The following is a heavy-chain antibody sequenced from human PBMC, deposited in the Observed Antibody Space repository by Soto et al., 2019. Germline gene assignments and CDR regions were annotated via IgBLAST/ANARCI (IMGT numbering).Heavy chain of an antibody. V-gene: IGHV1-8*01. CDR3: AIFPEAIGESWSDVDC. Sequence: QVQLVQSGAEVKKPGASVKLSCKASGYTFPSYDINWVRQATGQGLEWMGWMNPNSGNTGYAQKFQGRVTMTRNTXIXXADSELRSLRSENTAVYYCAIFPEAIGESWSDVDCWGQGTLGTVSS. J-gene: IGHJ4*02. D-gene: IGHD3-10*01. CDR2: MNPNSGNT. CDR1: GYTFPSYD.